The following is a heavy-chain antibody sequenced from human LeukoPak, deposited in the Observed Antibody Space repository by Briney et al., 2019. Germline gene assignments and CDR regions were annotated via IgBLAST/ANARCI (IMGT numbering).Heavy chain of an antibody. Sequence: PGGSLRLSCAASGFTFSSYWMHWVRQAPGKGLVWVSRTNSDGSSTSYADSVKGRFTISRDNAKNTLYLQMNSLRAEDTAVYYCARVLWLLQPFDYWGQGTLVTVSS. CDR1: GFTFSSYW. J-gene: IGHJ4*02. CDR3: ARVLWLLQPFDY. D-gene: IGHD6-19*01. V-gene: IGHV3-74*01. CDR2: TNSDGSST.